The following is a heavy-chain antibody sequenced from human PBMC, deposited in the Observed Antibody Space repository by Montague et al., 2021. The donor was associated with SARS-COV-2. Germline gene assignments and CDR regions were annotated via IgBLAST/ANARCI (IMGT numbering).Heavy chain of an antibody. CDR3: ARGSQHFNTIVVFMTGGEYYFHY. D-gene: IGHD3-22*01. CDR2: INHRGTS. CDR1: GGSFSDYY. V-gene: IGHV4-34*01. Sequence: SETLSLTCAVYGGSFSDYYWSWIRQPPGKGLEWIGEINHRGTSNYNPSLKIRISITIATSKNQFSLYLSSVTAADTAVYYCARGSQHFNTIVVFMTGGEYYFHYWGQGTLVTVSS. J-gene: IGHJ4*02.